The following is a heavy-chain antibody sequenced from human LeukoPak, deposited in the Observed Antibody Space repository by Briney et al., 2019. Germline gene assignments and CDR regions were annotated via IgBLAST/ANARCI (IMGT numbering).Heavy chain of an antibody. J-gene: IGHJ1*01. CDR1: GFTFSSYA. D-gene: IGHD3-22*01. CDR3: AKAHDYDSSGYYERFFQH. CDR2: ISGSGGST. V-gene: IGHV3-23*01. Sequence: GGSLRLSCAASGFTFSSYAMSWVRQAPGKGLEWVSVISGSGGSTSYADSVKGRFTISRDNSKNTLYLQVNSLRAEDTAVYYCAKAHDYDSSGYYERFFQHWGQGTLVTVSS.